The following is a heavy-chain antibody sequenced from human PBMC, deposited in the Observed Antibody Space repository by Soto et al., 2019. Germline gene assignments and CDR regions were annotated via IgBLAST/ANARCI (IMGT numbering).Heavy chain of an antibody. V-gene: IGHV4-34*01. CDR1: GWSFSGYY. J-gene: IGHJ6*02. CDR2: INHSGST. Sequence: XGTLSLTGAVYGWSFSGYYWSWIRQPPGKGLEWIGEINHSGSTNYNPSLKSRVTISVDTSKNQFSLKLSSVTAADTAVYYCARGRGIGSWIPRNNYGMDVWGQGTTVTVSS. CDR3: ARGRGIGSWIPRNNYGMDV. D-gene: IGHD5-18*01.